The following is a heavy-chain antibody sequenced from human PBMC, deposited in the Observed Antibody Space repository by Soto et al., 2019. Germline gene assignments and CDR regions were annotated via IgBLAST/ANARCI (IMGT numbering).Heavy chain of an antibody. CDR2: IYYSGST. D-gene: IGHD3-16*02. Sequence: SETLSLTCTVSGGSISSYYWSWIRQPPGKGLEWIGYIYYSGSTNYNPSLKSRVTISVDTSKNQFSLKLSSVTAADTAVYYCARSKGRYRWLDYWGQGTLVTVSS. V-gene: IGHV4-59*08. J-gene: IGHJ4*02. CDR1: GGSISSYY. CDR3: ARSKGRYRWLDY.